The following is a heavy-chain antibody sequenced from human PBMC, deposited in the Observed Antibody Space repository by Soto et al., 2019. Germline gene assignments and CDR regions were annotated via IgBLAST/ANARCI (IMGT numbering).Heavy chain of an antibody. V-gene: IGHV3-33*01. J-gene: IGHJ4*02. CDR2: IYYDGRST. CDR3: ARARVGSWYMHQ. Sequence: QVQLEESGGGVVQPGRSLRLSCVGSGFTFSNSGMHWVRRAPGNGLEWVAVIYYDGRSTFYADAVKGRFTVSRDNSKNTMYLEIHCLRVADTAVYYCARARVGSWYMHQWGRGTLVTVAS. CDR1: GFTFSNSG. D-gene: IGHD6-13*01.